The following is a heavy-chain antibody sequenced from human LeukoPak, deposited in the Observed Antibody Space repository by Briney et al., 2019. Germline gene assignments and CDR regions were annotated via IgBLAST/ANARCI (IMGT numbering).Heavy chain of an antibody. CDR2: IRGDGGDI. Sequence: GGSLRLSCAASGFTFSSSWMHWVRQAPEKGLVWVSRIRGDGGDINYADSVTGRFTISRDNAKNTLYLQMNSLRAEDTGVYYCARDIVLGSGSLNSWGQGTLVTVSS. J-gene: IGHJ4*02. CDR3: ARDIVLGSGSLNS. D-gene: IGHD1-26*01. CDR1: GFTFSSSW. V-gene: IGHV3-74*01.